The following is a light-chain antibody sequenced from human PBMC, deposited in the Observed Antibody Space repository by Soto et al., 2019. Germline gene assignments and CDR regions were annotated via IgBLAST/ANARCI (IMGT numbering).Light chain of an antibody. Sequence: DIVMAQSPASLAVSLGERATVNCRSSQSLLSTSDNKNYLAWYQPKPGQPPKALIYWASTRESGVPERFSGSGSGTEFSLTINSLQAEDVAVYYCQQYYSSFHTFGQGTKLEIK. CDR2: WAS. J-gene: IGKJ2*01. V-gene: IGKV4-1*01. CDR3: QQYYSSFHT. CDR1: QSLLSTSDNKNY.